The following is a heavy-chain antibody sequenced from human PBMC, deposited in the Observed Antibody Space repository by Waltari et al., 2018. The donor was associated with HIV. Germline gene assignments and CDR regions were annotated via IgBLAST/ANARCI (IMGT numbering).Heavy chain of an antibody. CDR1: GFTFTNYG. CDR3: ARDMVPYYYDSTGYLDAFDI. D-gene: IGHD3-22*01. J-gene: IGHJ3*02. Sequence: QVQLVQSGAELKKPGASVKVSCKASGFTFTNYGISWVRQAPGQGLAWMGWISVYNGNTNYAQNLQGRVTMTTDTSTSTAYMELRRLRSDDTAVYYCARDMVPYYYDSTGYLDAFDIWGQGTMVTVSS. CDR2: ISVYNGNT. V-gene: IGHV1-18*01.